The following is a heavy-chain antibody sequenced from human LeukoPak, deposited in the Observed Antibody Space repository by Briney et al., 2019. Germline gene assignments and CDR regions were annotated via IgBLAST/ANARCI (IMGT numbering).Heavy chain of an antibody. D-gene: IGHD3-22*01. Sequence: PSETLSLTCALYGGSFSGYYWSWIRQPPGKGLEWIGEINHSGTTNYNPSLKSRVTISVDTSKNQFSLKLSSVTAADTAVYYCARGRRYYYDSSGYPRAEYFQHWGQGTLVTVSS. CDR3: ARGRRYYYDSSGYPRAEYFQH. CDR2: INHSGTT. J-gene: IGHJ1*01. CDR1: GGSFSGYY. V-gene: IGHV4-34*01.